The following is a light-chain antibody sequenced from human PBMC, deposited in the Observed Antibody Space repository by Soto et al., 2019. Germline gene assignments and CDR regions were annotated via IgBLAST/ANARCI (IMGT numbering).Light chain of an antibody. CDR1: QSVSSSY. Sequence: ELVLTQSPGTLSLSPGERAALSCRAIQSVSSSYLAWYQQKPGQAPRLLIFAASTRATGIPARFSGSGSGTEFSLTITSLQSEDFALYYCQQYNNRPPWTFGQGTKVDI. V-gene: IGKV3-15*01. CDR2: AAS. CDR3: QQYNNRPPWT. J-gene: IGKJ1*01.